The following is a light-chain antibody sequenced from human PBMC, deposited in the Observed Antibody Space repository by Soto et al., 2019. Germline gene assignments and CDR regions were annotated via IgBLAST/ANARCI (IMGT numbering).Light chain of an antibody. V-gene: IGLV2-14*03. Sequence: QSVLTQPASVSGSPGQSITISCTGTSSDIGGYDYVSWYQQHPGKAPKLIIYDVSNWPSGLSNRFSGSKSGNTASLTISGLQAEDEADYYCSSWTPTPTLRYVFGTGTKVTVL. CDR1: SSDIGGYDY. CDR2: DVS. J-gene: IGLJ1*01. CDR3: SSWTPTPTLRYV.